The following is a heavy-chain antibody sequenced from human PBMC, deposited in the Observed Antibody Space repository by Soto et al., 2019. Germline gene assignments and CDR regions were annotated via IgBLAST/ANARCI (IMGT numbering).Heavy chain of an antibody. D-gene: IGHD4-4*01. CDR2: INHSGST. V-gene: IGHV4-34*01. CDR3: ASGYRNYYYYGMDV. J-gene: IGHJ6*02. Sequence: SETLSLTCAVYGGSFSGYYWSWIRQPPGKGLEWIGEINHSGSTNYNPSLKSRVTISVDTSKNQFSLKLSSVTAADTAVYYCASGYRNYYYYGMDVWGQGTTVTVSS. CDR1: GGSFSGYY.